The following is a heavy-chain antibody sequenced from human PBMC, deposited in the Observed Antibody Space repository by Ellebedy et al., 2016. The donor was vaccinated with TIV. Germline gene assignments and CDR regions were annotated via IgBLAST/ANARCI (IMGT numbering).Heavy chain of an antibody. Sequence: MPSETLSLTCTVSGASISSNYWTRIRQSPGKGLEWIGYNSYSGIANYNPSLKARATISVDTPVNQFSLKLSSVTAADTALYFCARGIYTSGWYDYWGQGSLVTVSS. CDR3: ARGIYTSGWYDY. J-gene: IGHJ4*02. CDR1: GASISSNY. D-gene: IGHD6-19*01. CDR2: NSYSGIA. V-gene: IGHV4-59*01.